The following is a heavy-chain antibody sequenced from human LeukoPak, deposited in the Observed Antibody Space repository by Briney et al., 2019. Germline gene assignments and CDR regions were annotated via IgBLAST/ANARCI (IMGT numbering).Heavy chain of an antibody. V-gene: IGHV1-46*01. CDR3: ARDLYYGSGSYQNWFDP. D-gene: IGHD3-10*01. Sequence: ASVKVSCMASGYTFTSYYMHWVRQAPGQGLEWMGIINPSGGSTSYAQKFQGRVTMTRDTSTSTVYMELSSLRSEDTAVYYCARDLYYGSGSYQNWFDPWGQGTLVTVSS. CDR1: GYTFTSYY. CDR2: INPSGGST. J-gene: IGHJ5*02.